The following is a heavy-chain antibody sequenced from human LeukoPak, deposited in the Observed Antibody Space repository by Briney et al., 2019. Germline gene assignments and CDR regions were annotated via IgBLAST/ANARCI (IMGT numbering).Heavy chain of an antibody. Sequence: PSETLSLTCTVSGGSISSYYWSWIRQPPEKGLEWIGYIYNSGNTRYNPSLKSRVTISADTSKNQFSLKLTSVTAPDTAVYYCARRHNSGWFYYFDYWGQGTLVTVSS. CDR2: IYNSGNT. CDR3: ARRHNSGWFYYFDY. V-gene: IGHV4-59*08. J-gene: IGHJ4*02. CDR1: GGSISSYY. D-gene: IGHD6-19*01.